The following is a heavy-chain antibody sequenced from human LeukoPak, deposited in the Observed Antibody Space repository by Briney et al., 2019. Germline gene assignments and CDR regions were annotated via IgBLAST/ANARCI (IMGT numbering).Heavy chain of an antibody. CDR3: ARALGYSSGWSPKGVTHYFDY. J-gene: IGHJ4*02. V-gene: IGHV4-34*01. D-gene: IGHD6-19*01. Sequence: SETLSLTCTVSGASIRSGDYYWSWIRQPPGKGLEWIGEINHSGSTNYNPSLKSRVTISVDTSKNQFSLKLSSVTAADTAVYYCARALGYSSGWSPKGVTHYFDYWGQGTLVTVSS. CDR2: INHSGST. CDR1: GASIRSGDYY.